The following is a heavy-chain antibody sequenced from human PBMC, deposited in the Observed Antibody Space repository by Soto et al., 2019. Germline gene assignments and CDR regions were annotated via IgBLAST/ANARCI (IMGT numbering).Heavy chain of an antibody. CDR1: GGSISSYY. CDR2: IYYSGST. Sequence: SETLSLACTVSGGSISSYYWSWIRQPPGKGLEWIGYIYYSGSTNYNPSLKSRVTISVDTSKNQFSLKLSSVTAADTAVYYFARVSGVAATHYYYYYMDVWGKGTTVTAP. CDR3: ARVSGVAATHYYYYYMDV. J-gene: IGHJ6*03. V-gene: IGHV4-59*01. D-gene: IGHD2-15*01.